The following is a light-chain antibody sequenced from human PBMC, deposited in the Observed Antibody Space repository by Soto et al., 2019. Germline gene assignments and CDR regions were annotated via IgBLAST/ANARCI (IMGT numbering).Light chain of an antibody. CDR2: EVS. Sequence: QSVLTQPASVSGSPGQSITISCTGTSSDVGGSNYVSWYQQHPGKAPKFMIYEVSNRPLGVSNRFSGSKSGNTASLTISGLQAEDEADYYCSSYTSSTTLNVFGTGTKVTVL. V-gene: IGLV2-14*01. CDR3: SSYTSSTTLNV. CDR1: SSDVGGSNY. J-gene: IGLJ1*01.